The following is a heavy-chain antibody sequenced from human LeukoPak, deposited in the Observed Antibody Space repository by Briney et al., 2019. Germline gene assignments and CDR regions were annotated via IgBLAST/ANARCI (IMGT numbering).Heavy chain of an antibody. CDR1: GFTFSSYW. CDR3: LRTTLGPAGAIDY. V-gene: IGHV3-74*01. D-gene: IGHD2-2*01. J-gene: IGHJ4*02. Sequence: GESLRLSCAASGFTFSSYWMHWVRQAPGKGLVWVSRINTDGSSVTYAEFVKGRFTISRGNAKNTLYLQMNSLRAEDTAVYYCLRTTLGPAGAIDYWGQGTLVAVSS. CDR2: INTDGSSV.